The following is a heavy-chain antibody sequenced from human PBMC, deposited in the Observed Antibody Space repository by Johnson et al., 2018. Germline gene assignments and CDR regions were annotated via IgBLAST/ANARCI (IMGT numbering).Heavy chain of an antibody. CDR3: ARAEDSSSAGGMDG. CDR1: GFTFDDYA. CDR2: ISWNSGSI. Sequence: VQLVQSGGGLVQPGRSLRLSCVVSGFTFDDYAMHWVRQAPGKGLEWVSGISWNSGSIGYAYSVKGRFTISRENAKNSLYLQRNSLRAGDTAGYYCARAEDSSSAGGMDGWGKVTTVTVAS. V-gene: IGHV3-9*01. J-gene: IGHJ6*03. D-gene: IGHD6-13*01.